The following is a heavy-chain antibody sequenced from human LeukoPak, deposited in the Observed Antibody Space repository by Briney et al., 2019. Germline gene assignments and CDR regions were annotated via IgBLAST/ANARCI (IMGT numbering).Heavy chain of an antibody. CDR1: GGSISSSSYY. CDR2: MYYSGFT. Sequence: SETLSLTCSVSGGSISSSSYYWGWIRQPPGKGLEWIATMYYSGFTYYNPSLKSRVTISVDTSKNQFSLHLTSVTAADTAVYYCARHFSSAWYSNDYWGQGTLVTVSS. D-gene: IGHD6-19*01. CDR3: ARHFSSAWYSNDY. J-gene: IGHJ4*02. V-gene: IGHV4-39*01.